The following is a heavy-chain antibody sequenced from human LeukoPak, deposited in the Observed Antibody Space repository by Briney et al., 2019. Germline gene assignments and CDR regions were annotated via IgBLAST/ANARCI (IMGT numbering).Heavy chain of an antibody. Sequence: ALVKVSCKASGYTFTSYYMHWVRQAPGQGLEWMGIINPSGGSTSYAQKFQGRVTMTRDTSTSTVYMELSSLRSEDTAVYYCARAMYSSSWYGWFDPWGQGTLVTVSS. CDR2: INPSGGST. CDR3: ARAMYSSSWYGWFDP. D-gene: IGHD6-13*01. J-gene: IGHJ5*02. CDR1: GYTFTSYY. V-gene: IGHV1-46*01.